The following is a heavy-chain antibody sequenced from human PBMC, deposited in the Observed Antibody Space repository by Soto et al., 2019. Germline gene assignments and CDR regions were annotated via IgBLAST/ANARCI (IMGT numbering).Heavy chain of an antibody. CDR3: AKDKSSSYGDYLCFDY. J-gene: IGHJ4*02. CDR1: GFTFSNYA. CDR2: ISATGEST. V-gene: IGHV3-23*01. D-gene: IGHD2-21*02. Sequence: EVQLLESGGDLVQPGGSLRLSCAASGFTFSNYAMTWVRQAPGKGLEWVSGISATGESTYYAGSVEGRFTISRDNAKNTLYLQMKRLRAEDTVVYYCAKDKSSSYGDYLCFDYWGQGTLSTVSS.